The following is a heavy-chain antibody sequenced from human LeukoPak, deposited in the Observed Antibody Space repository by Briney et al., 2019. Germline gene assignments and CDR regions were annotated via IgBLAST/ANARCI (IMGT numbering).Heavy chain of an antibody. CDR1: GGSIRSSSYY. J-gene: IGHJ4*02. V-gene: IGHV4-39*07. CDR3: ASSNGAYYNFDF. Sequence: PSETLSLTCTVSGGSIRSSSYYWGWIRQPPGKGLEWIGSIHHSGATYYNPSLKSRVTISVDTSKNQFSLKLSSVTATDTAVYYCASSNGAYYNFDFWGQGTLVTVSS. D-gene: IGHD4-17*01. CDR2: IHHSGAT.